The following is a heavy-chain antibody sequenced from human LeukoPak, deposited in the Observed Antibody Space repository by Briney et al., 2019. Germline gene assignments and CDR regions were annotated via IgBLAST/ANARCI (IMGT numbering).Heavy chain of an antibody. D-gene: IGHD2-2*02. V-gene: IGHV1-46*03. J-gene: IGHJ1*01. CDR3: ARVGGYCSSTSCYTRPRFQH. CDR2: INPSGGST. Sequence: GASVKVSCKASGYTFTSYYMHWVRQAPGQGLEWMGIINPSGGSTRYAQKFQGRVTMTRDTSTSTVYMELSSLRSEDTAVYYCARVGGYCSSTSCYTRPRFQHWGQGTLVTVSS. CDR1: GYTFTSYY.